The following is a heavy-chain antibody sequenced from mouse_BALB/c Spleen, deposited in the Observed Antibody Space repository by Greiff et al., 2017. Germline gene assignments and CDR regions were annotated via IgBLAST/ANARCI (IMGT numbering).Heavy chain of an antibody. V-gene: IGHV1-4*01. CDR2: INPSTGYT. Sequence: QVQLQQPGAELVRPGASVKLSCKASGYTFTSYWMHWVKQRPGQGLEWIGYINPSTGYTEYNQKFKDKATLTADKSSSTAYMQLSSLTSEDSAVYYCARSYGSSHPDYWGQGTTLTVSS. J-gene: IGHJ2*01. CDR3: ARSYGSSHPDY. CDR1: GYTFTSYW. D-gene: IGHD1-1*01.